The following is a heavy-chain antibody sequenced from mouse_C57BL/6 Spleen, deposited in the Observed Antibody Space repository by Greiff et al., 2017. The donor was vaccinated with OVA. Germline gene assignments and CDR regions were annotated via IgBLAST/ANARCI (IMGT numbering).Heavy chain of an antibody. J-gene: IGHJ4*01. V-gene: IGHV5-4*01. Sequence: DVQLVESGGGLVKPGGSLKLSCAASGFTFSSYAMSWVRQTPEKRLEWVATISDGGSYTYYPDNVKGRFTISRDNAKNNLYLQMSHLKSEDTAMYYCARDDYGNYNYAMDYWGQGTSVTVSS. CDR3: ARDDYGNYNYAMDY. D-gene: IGHD2-1*01. CDR1: GFTFSSYA. CDR2: ISDGGSYT.